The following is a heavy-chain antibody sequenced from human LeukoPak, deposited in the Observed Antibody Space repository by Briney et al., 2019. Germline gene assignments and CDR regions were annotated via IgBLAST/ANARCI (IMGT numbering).Heavy chain of an antibody. V-gene: IGHV1-8*01. CDR3: ARIAAAGNRRLSF. Sequence: GASVKVSFKASGYTFTSYDINWVRQATGQGLEWMGWMNPNSGNTGYAQKFQGRITMTRNTSISTAYMELSSLTSEDTAVYYCARIAAAGNRRLSFWGQGTLVTVSS. D-gene: IGHD6-13*01. CDR1: GYTFTSYD. CDR2: MNPNSGNT. J-gene: IGHJ4*02.